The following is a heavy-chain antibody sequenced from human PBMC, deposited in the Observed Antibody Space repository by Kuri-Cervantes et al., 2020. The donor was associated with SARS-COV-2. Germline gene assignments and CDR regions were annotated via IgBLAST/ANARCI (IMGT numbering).Heavy chain of an antibody. J-gene: IGHJ6*02. D-gene: IGHD2-2*01. CDR1: GYTFTANY. CDR3: ARDRHPRRRYCSSTSCYGDYYYVMDV. V-gene: IGHV1-2*04. Sequence: ASVKISCKASGYTFTANYMNGVRQAPGQGLEWMGWINPNSGGANNAQKFLRWVTMTGDTSISTAYMELSRLRSDDTAVYYWARDRHPRRRYCSSTSCYGDYYYVMDVWGQGTTVTVSS. CDR2: INPNSGGA.